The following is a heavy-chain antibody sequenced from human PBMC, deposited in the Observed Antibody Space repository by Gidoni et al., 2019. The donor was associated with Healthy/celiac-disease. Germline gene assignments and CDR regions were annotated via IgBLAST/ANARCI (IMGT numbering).Heavy chain of an antibody. J-gene: IGHJ4*02. V-gene: IGHV3-30-3*01. CDR3: ARSGPYSSGWYYFDY. Sequence: QVQLVESGGGVVQPGRSLRLSCAASGFTFSSYAMHWVRQAPGKGLEWVAVISYDGSNKYYADSVKGRFTISRDNSKNTLYLQMNSLRAEDTAVYYCARSGPYSSGWYYFDYWGQGTLVTVSS. CDR1: GFTFSSYA. D-gene: IGHD6-19*01. CDR2: ISYDGSNK.